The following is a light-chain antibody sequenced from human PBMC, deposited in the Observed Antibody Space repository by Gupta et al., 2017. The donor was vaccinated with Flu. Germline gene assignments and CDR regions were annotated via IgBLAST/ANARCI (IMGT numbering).Light chain of an antibody. V-gene: IGKV4-1*01. Sequence: IVMTKSPDSLAVSLGERATINCKSSQSVLYTPNNKNYLAWYQQKPGQPPKLLIYWASTRESGVPDRFSGSGSGTDFSLTISRLQAEYVAVYDCQQSYATEWWTFGQGTKVEI. CDR2: WAS. J-gene: IGKJ1*01. CDR3: QQSYATEWWT. CDR1: QSVLYTPNNKNY.